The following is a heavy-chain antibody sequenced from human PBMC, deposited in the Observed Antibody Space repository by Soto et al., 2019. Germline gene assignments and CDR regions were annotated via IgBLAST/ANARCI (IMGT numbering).Heavy chain of an antibody. V-gene: IGHV4-4*07. CDR1: VNSISTFY. J-gene: IGHJ6*02. CDR2: IGARGNT. D-gene: IGHD1-20*01. CDR3: ARYSNNWFQTEGMDV. Sequence: SENLSLTCTVSVNSISTFYWGWVRGPAGKGLEGIGRIGARGNTNYNCSPQSRVTMAADTTKKHFSLKLTSGTAADTPVYYCARYSNNWFQTEGMDVWGQGTKVTVCS.